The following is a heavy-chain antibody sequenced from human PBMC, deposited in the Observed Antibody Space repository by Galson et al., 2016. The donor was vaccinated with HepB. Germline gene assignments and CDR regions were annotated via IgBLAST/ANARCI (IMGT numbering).Heavy chain of an antibody. Sequence: SLRLSCAASGFTLISYAMHWVRQAPGKGLEYVSTISTNGGYTNYADSVKGRFTISRDNSKNTLYLQMDSLRAEDTAIYYCALPNWITTIAVGWFDSWGQGTLVTVSS. CDR2: ISTNGGYT. J-gene: IGHJ5*01. D-gene: IGHD3-22*01. CDR1: GFTLISYA. CDR3: ALPNWITTIAVGWFDS. V-gene: IGHV3-64*04.